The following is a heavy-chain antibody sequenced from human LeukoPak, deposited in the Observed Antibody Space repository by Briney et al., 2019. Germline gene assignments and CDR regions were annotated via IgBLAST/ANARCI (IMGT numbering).Heavy chain of an antibody. Sequence: ASVKVSCKASGYTFTSYAIHWVRQAPGQRLQWMGWINADNGNTKYSQEFQGRVTVTRDTSANTAYLELSSLRSEDMAVYYCARSQVGLLPIPDYWGQGTLVTVSS. D-gene: IGHD3-22*01. CDR2: INADNGNT. CDR1: GYTFTSYA. J-gene: IGHJ4*02. V-gene: IGHV1-3*03. CDR3: ARSQVGLLPIPDY.